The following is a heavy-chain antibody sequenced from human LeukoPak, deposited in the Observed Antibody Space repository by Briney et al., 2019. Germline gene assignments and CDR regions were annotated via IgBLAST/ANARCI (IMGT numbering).Heavy chain of an antibody. CDR3: AKDYSSGWYIDY. CDR2: ISGSGGRT. V-gene: IGHV3-23*01. J-gene: IGHJ4*02. Sequence: GGSSRLSCAASGFTFSSYAMSWVAQAPGKGLEWVSGISGSGGRTYYADSVKGRFTISRDNSKKTVYLQMNSLRAEDTAVYSCAKDYSSGWYIDYWGQGTLVTVSS. D-gene: IGHD6-19*01. CDR1: GFTFSSYA.